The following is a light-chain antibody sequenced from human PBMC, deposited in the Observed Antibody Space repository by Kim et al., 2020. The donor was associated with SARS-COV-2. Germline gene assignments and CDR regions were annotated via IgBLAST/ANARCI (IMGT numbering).Light chain of an antibody. Sequence: SPGERATLSCRARQTIRSNYIAWYQQKPGQAPRLLVYGASSRATGIPDRFSVSGSGTDFTLTISRLEPEDIAVYYCQQYGTSPLTFGGGTKVDIK. CDR3: QQYGTSPLT. J-gene: IGKJ4*01. CDR1: QTIRSNY. V-gene: IGKV3-20*01. CDR2: GAS.